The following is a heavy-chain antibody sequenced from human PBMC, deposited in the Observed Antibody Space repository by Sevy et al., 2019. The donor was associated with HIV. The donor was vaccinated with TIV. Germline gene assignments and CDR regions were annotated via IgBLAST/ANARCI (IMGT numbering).Heavy chain of an antibody. CDR2: VYGGGRT. D-gene: IGHD4-17*01. J-gene: IGHJ6*02. Sequence: GGSLRLSCAASGFSVSTNCMTWVRQAPGKGLEWVSVVYGGGRTEYADSVKGRFTIFRDISKNALFLELSSLTAEDTAVYYCATCSSGDSYYYGMDVWGQGSTVTVSS. V-gene: IGHV3-53*01. CDR3: ATCSSGDSYYYGMDV. CDR1: GFSVSTNC.